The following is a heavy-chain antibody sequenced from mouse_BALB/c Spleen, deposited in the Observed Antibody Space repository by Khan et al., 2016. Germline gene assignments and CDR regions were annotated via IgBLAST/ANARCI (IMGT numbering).Heavy chain of an antibody. CDR3: ARSDYDYDGNFDY. Sequence: EVELVESGGGLVQPGGSRKLSCAASGFTFSSFGMHWVRQAPEKGLEWVAYISSGSSTIYYADTVKGRFTISRDNPKNTLFLQITSLRSEEPAMYYCARSDYDYDGNFDYWGQGTTLTVSS. CDR2: ISSGSSTI. V-gene: IGHV5-17*02. D-gene: IGHD2-4*01. CDR1: GFTFSSFG. J-gene: IGHJ2*01.